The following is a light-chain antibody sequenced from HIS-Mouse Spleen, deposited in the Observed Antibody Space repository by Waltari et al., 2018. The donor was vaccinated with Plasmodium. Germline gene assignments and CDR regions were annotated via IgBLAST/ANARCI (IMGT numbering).Light chain of an antibody. CDR3: CSYAGSSTNWV. J-gene: IGLJ3*02. CDR1: SSDVGSYNL. V-gene: IGLV2-23*01. CDR2: EGS. Sequence: QSALTQPASVSGSPGPSITISCTGTSSDVGSYNLVSWYQQHPGKPPKLMIYEGSKRPSGVSNRFAGSKSGNTASLTISGLQAEDEADYYCCSYAGSSTNWVFGGGTKLTVL.